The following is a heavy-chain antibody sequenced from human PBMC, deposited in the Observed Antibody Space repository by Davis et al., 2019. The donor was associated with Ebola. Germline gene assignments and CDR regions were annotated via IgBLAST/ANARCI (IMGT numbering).Heavy chain of an antibody. J-gene: IGHJ4*01. CDR3: VRDSGYYSHDY. Sequence: GESLKISCAAPGFTLSHFHIHWVRQTPGTGLVWVARINPDGTGTNYADSVKGRLTISRDNAKNTLALQMSSLRVEDTAVYYCVRDSGYYSHDYWGHGTLVTVSS. CDR2: INPDGTGT. V-gene: IGHV3-74*01. D-gene: IGHD5-12*01. CDR1: GFTLSHFH.